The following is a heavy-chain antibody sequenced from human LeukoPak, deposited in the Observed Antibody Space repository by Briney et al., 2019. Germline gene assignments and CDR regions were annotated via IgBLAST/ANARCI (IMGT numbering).Heavy chain of an antibody. J-gene: IGHJ4*02. CDR3: ARVIGFGELSLGH. Sequence: ASVTVSFKASGYTFTGYYIHWVRQAPGQGLEWMGWINPKSGGTNYAQKFQGRVTMTRDTSISTAYMELSRLRSDDTAVYFCARVIGFGELSLGHWGQGTLVTVSS. V-gene: IGHV1-2*02. D-gene: IGHD3-10*01. CDR1: GYTFTGYY. CDR2: INPKSGGT.